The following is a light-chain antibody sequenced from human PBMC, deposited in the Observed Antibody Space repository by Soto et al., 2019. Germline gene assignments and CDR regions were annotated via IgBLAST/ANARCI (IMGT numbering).Light chain of an antibody. J-gene: IGKJ1*01. CDR1: QSVSSSY. CDR2: GAS. CDR3: QQYGSSSWT. V-gene: IGKV3-20*01. Sequence: EIVLTQSPGTLSLSPGERATLSCRASQSVSSSYLAWYQQKPGQAPRLLIYGASSRATGIPDRFSGSGSGTDLTLTISRLEREDFAVYYCQQYGSSSWTFGQGTKVEIK.